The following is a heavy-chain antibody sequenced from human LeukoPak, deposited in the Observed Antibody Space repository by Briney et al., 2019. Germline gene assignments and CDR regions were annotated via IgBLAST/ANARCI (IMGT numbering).Heavy chain of an antibody. CDR3: ARYSGYDLGEDWFDP. Sequence: SETLSLTCAVSGGSISSGGYSWSWIRQPPGKGLEWIGYIYLSGSTYYNPSLKSRVTISVDRSKNQFSLKLSSVTAADTAVYYCARYSGYDLGEDWFDPWGQGTLVTVSS. CDR2: IYLSGST. D-gene: IGHD5-12*01. J-gene: IGHJ5*02. CDR1: GGSISSGGYS. V-gene: IGHV4-30-2*01.